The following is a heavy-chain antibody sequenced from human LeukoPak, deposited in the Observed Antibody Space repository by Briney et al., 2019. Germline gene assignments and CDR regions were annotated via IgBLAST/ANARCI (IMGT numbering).Heavy chain of an antibody. V-gene: IGHV1-2*02. Sequence: ASVKVSCKASGYTFTGYYLHWVRQAPGQGLEWTGWIYPKTGGTSYAQKFQGRVTMTRDTSISTAYMELIGLRSDDTAVYYCAGPWDQVGFDPWGQGTLVSVSS. J-gene: IGHJ5*02. D-gene: IGHD1-26*01. CDR2: IYPKTGGT. CDR1: GYTFTGYY. CDR3: AGPWDQVGFDP.